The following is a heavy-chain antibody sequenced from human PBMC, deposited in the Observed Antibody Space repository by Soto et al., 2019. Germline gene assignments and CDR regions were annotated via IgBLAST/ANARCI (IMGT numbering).Heavy chain of an antibody. V-gene: IGHV1-8*01. CDR2: MNPDSGHA. Sequence: ASVKVSCKASGYTFTNSDINWVRQAPGQGLEWMGWMNPDSGHAAYAQKFQGRVTLTTSTSTSTVYMERRSLGSEDTAVYYCARRPHCSGGICYYGLDNWGQGTLVTVSS. D-gene: IGHD2-15*01. J-gene: IGHJ4*02. CDR1: GYTFTNSD. CDR3: ARRPHCSGGICYYGLDN.